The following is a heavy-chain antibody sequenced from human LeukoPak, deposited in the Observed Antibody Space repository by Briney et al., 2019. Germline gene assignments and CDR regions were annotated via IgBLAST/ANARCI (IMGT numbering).Heavy chain of an antibody. CDR3: AREGGRLPYYFDY. V-gene: IGHV4-39*07. D-gene: IGHD4-11*01. CDR1: GGSISSSSYY. CDR2: IYYSGST. Sequence: SETLSLTCTVSGGSISSSSYYWGWIRQPPGKGLEWIGSIYYSGSTYYNPSLKSRVTISVDTSKNQFSLKLSSVTAADTAVYYCAREGGRLPYYFDYWGQGTLVTVSS. J-gene: IGHJ4*02.